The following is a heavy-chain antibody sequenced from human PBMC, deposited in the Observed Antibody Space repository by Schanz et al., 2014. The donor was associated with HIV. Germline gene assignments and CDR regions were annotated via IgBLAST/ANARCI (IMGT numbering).Heavy chain of an antibody. D-gene: IGHD3-22*01. J-gene: IGHJ4*02. CDR2: INHSGNT. CDR3: ARSYYYDGSPLPLDS. CDR1: GGSIGNYY. Sequence: QVQLQESGPGLVKPSETLSLTCTVTGGSIGNYYWSWIRQPPGKGLEWIGKINHSGNTNYNPSLKGRVTISVDTFKNQFSLKMSSVTAADTAVYYCARSYYYDGSPLPLDSWGQGTLVTVSS. V-gene: IGHV4-59*12.